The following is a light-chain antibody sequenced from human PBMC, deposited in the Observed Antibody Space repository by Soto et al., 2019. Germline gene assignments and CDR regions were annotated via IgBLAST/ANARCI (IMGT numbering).Light chain of an antibody. CDR3: QQYNSTSRT. Sequence: DIVMTQSPDSLAVSLGERATINCKSSQSVLYSSNNRNYLAWYQQKPGHPPKLLIYWASTRESGVPDRFSGSGSGTDFTLTIRSLQAEDVAVYYCQQYNSTSRTFGQGTKVEIK. J-gene: IGKJ1*01. CDR2: WAS. V-gene: IGKV4-1*01. CDR1: QSVLYSSNNRNY.